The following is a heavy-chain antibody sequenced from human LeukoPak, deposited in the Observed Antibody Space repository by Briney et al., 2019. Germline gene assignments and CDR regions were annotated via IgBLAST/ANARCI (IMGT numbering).Heavy chain of an antibody. J-gene: IGHJ4*02. CDR2: IYYSGST. D-gene: IGHD5-18*01. CDR1: GGSISSSSYY. CDR3: ARGNVDTAMVPWDY. Sequence: PSETLSLTCTVSGGSISSSSYYWGWIRQPPGKGLEWIGSIYYSGSTYYNPSLKSRVTISVDTSKNQFSLKLSSVTAADTAVYYCARGNVDTAMVPWDYWGQGTLVTVSS. V-gene: IGHV4-39*07.